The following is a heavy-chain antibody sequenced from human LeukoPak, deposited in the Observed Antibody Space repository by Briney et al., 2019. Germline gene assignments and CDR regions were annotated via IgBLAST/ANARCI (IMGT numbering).Heavy chain of an antibody. Sequence: GGSLRLSCGASGFTFSSYAMSWVRQAPGKGLEWVSAISGRGGSTYYADSVKGRFTISRDNSKNTLYLQMNSLRAEDTAVYYCAKDHAREIFSYWGQGTLVTVSS. CDR3: AKDHAREIFSY. V-gene: IGHV3-23*01. J-gene: IGHJ4*02. CDR1: GFTFSSYA. CDR2: ISGRGGST. D-gene: IGHD3-3*01.